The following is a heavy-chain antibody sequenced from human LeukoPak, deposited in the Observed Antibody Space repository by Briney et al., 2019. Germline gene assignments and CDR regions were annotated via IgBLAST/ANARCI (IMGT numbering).Heavy chain of an antibody. V-gene: IGHV4-59*01. CDR3: AREATMVRGISWFDP. CDR2: IHYSGST. J-gene: IGHJ5*02. D-gene: IGHD3-10*01. CDR1: GDSISKYS. Sequence: SETLSLTCTVSGDSISKYSWSWIRQPPGKGLKWIGYIHYSGSTNYSPALKSRLTISLDTSKNQVSLTLSSVTAADTAVYYCAREATMVRGISWFDPWGQGTLVTVTS.